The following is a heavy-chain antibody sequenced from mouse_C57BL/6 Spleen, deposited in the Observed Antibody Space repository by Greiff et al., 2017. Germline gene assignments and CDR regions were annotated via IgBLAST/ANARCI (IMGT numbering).Heavy chain of an antibody. D-gene: IGHD1-1*01. V-gene: IGHV1-81*01. Sequence: LQESGAELARPGASVKLSCKASGYTFTSYGISWVKQRTGQGLEWIGEIYPRSGNTYYNEKFKGKATLTADKSSSTAYMELRSLTSEDSAVYFCARRDYGSSYVAMDYWGQGTSVTVSS. CDR1: GYTFTSYG. CDR3: ARRDYGSSYVAMDY. CDR2: IYPRSGNT. J-gene: IGHJ4*01.